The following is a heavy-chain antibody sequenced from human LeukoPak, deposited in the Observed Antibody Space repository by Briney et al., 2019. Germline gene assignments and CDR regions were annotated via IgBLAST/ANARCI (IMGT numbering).Heavy chain of an antibody. V-gene: IGHV1-8*01. CDR3: ARAGQQQLVQEAFDY. D-gene: IGHD6-13*01. CDR2: MNPNSGNT. CDR1: GYTFTSYD. Sequence: ASVKVSCKASGYTFTSYDINWVRQATGQGLAWMGWMNPNSGNTGYAQKFQGRVTMTRNASISTAYMELSSLRSEDTAVYYCARAGQQQLVQEAFDYWGQGTLVTVSS. J-gene: IGHJ4*02.